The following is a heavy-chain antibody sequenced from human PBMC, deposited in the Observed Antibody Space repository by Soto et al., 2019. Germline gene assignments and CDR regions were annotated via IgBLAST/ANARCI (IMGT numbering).Heavy chain of an antibody. CDR2: ISSSSQNI. D-gene: IGHD3-10*01. V-gene: IGHV3-48*01. J-gene: IGHJ6*03. Sequence: EVQLVESGGGLVQPGGSLRLSCAASEFTFSTYAMNWVRQAPGKGLEWVAYISSSSQNIRYPDSVKGRFTISRDNAKNSLYLQMNSLRAEDTAVYYCARDQSRGKVFYYDMDVWGKGTTVTVSS. CDR1: EFTFSTYA. CDR3: ARDQSRGKVFYYDMDV.